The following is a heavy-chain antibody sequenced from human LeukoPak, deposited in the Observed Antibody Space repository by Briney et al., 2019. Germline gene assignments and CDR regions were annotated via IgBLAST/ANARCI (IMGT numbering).Heavy chain of an antibody. CDR3: AAGGAYEFRDDY. CDR1: GGSFTSYG. J-gene: IGHJ4*02. Sequence: ASVKVSCKASGGSFTSYGISWVRQAPGQGLEWMGKIIPIYGRANYGQKFQGRVTITADELTTTSYMELSSLTAEDMAVYYCAAGGAYEFRDDYWGQGTPVTVSS. V-gene: IGHV1-69*13. D-gene: IGHD3-3*01. CDR2: IIPIYGRA.